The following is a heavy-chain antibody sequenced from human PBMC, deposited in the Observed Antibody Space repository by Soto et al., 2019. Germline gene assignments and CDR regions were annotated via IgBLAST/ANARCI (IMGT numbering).Heavy chain of an antibody. V-gene: IGHV4-30-4*01. D-gene: IGHD2-21*02. CDR1: GGSISSGDYY. CDR3: ARETYCGGDCSVAFDI. CDR2: IYYSGST. Sequence: SETLSLTCTVSGGSISSGDYYWSWIRQPPGKGLEWIGYIYYSGSTYYNPSLKSRVTISVDTSKNQFSLKLSSVTAADTAVYYCARETYCGGDCSVAFDIWGQGTMVTVSS. J-gene: IGHJ3*02.